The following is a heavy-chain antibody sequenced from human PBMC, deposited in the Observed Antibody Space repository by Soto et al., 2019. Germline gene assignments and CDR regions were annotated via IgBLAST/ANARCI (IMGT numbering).Heavy chain of an antibody. D-gene: IGHD2-8*01. CDR3: ARVLMVYAIPNWFDP. J-gene: IGHJ5*02. CDR1: GGSISSGGYY. V-gene: IGHV4-31*03. Sequence: TLSLTCTVSGGSISSGGYYWSWIRQHPGKGLEWIGYIYYSGSTYYNPSLKSRVTISVDTSKNQFSLKLSSVTAADTAVYYCARVLMVYAIPNWFDPWGQGTLVTVSS. CDR2: IYYSGST.